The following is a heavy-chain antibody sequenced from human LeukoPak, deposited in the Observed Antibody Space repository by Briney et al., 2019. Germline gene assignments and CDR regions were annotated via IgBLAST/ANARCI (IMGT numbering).Heavy chain of an antibody. CDR3: ARDGSPPRGLWLGGGGQRYGMDV. J-gene: IGHJ6*02. Sequence: GGSLRLSCAASGFTFSSYAMSWVRQAPGKGLEWVSAISGSGGSTYYADSVKGRFTISRDNSKNTLYLQMNSLRAEDTAVYYCARDGSPPRGLWLGGGGQRYGMDVWGQGTTVTVSS. CDR1: GFTFSSYA. V-gene: IGHV3-23*01. CDR2: ISGSGGST. D-gene: IGHD3-10*01.